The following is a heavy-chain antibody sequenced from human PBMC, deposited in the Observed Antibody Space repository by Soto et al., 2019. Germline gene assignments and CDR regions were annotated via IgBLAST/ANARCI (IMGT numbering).Heavy chain of an antibody. CDR1: GFTFSNAW. J-gene: IGHJ6*02. CDR3: TTERNWNPYYYYGMDV. V-gene: IGHV3-15*07. D-gene: IGHD1-1*01. Sequence: PGGSLRLSCAASGFTFSNAWMNWVRQAPGKGLEWVGRIKSKTDGGTTDYAAPVKGRFTISRDDSKNTLYLQMNSLKTEDTAVYYCTTERNWNPYYYYGMDVWGQGTTVTVSS. CDR2: IKSKTDGGTT.